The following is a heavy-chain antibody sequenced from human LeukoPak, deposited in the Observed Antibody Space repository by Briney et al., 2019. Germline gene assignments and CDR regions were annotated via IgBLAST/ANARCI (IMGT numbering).Heavy chain of an antibody. V-gene: IGHV4-39*01. D-gene: IGHD4-17*01. CDR2: IYYSGST. J-gene: IGHJ3*02. CDR1: GGSISSSSHY. CDR3: ARHDDYGDYVAFDI. Sequence: SETLSLTCTVSGGSISSSSHYWGWIRQPPGKGLEWIGSIYYSGSTYYTSSLKSRVTISVDTSKNQFSLKLSSVTAADTAVYYCARHDDYGDYVAFDIWGQGTTVTVSS.